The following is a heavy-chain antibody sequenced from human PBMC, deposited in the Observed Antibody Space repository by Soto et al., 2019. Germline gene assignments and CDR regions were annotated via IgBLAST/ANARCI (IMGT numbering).Heavy chain of an antibody. CDR2: INHSGST. V-gene: IGHV4-34*01. CDR1: GGSFSGYY. J-gene: IGHJ6*02. CDR3: ARERAADYYYYGMDV. Sequence: PSETLSLTCAVYGGSFSGYYWSWIRQPPGKGLEWIGEINHSGSTNYNPSLKSRVTISVDTSKNQFSLKLSSVTAADTAVYYCARERAADYYYYGMDVWGQGTTVTVS. D-gene: IGHD6-13*01.